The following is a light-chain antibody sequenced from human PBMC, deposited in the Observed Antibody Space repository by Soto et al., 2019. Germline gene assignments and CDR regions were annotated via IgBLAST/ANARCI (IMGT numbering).Light chain of an antibody. Sequence: EIVLTQAPGTLSLSPGEKATLSCRASQIGSSDDLAWYQQQPGQAPRLLIFGASNRATGIPDRFSGSGSGTDFTLTISRLEPEDFVVYYCQHYGTSAGTFGQGTRLEIK. CDR3: QHYGTSAGT. CDR2: GAS. CDR1: QIGSSDD. J-gene: IGKJ5*01. V-gene: IGKV3-20*01.